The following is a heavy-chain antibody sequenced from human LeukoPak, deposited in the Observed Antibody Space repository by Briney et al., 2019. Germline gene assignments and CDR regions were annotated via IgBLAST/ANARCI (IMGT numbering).Heavy chain of an antibody. CDR2: INPNSGGT. V-gene: IGHV1-2*02. J-gene: IGHJ6*02. Sequence: ASVKVSCKASGYTFTGYYMHWVRQAPGQGLEWMGWINPNSGGTNYAQKFQGRVTMTRDTSISTAYMELSRLRSDDTAVYYCARSMPPYGYYYYGMDVWGQGTTVTVSS. CDR3: ARSMPPYGYYYYGMDV. CDR1: GYTFTGYY. D-gene: IGHD2-2*01.